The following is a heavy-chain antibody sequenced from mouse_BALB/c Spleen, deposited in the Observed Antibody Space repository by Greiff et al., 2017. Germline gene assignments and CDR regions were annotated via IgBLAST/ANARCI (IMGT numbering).Heavy chain of an antibody. J-gene: IGHJ4*01. D-gene: IGHD4-1*01. CDR2: IDPETGGT. Sequence: QVQLQQSGAELVRPGASVTLSCKASGYTFTDYEMHWVKQTPVHGLEWIGAIDPETGGTAYNQKFTGKATLTADKSSSTAYMELRSLTSEDSAVYYCTRSELGNYAMDYWGQGTSVTVSS. CDR1: GYTFTDYE. V-gene: IGHV1-15*01. CDR3: TRSELGNYAMDY.